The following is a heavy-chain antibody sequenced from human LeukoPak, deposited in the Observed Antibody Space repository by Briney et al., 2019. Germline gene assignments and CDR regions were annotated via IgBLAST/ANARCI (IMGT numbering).Heavy chain of an antibody. V-gene: IGHV1-18*01. CDR2: ISVYNGNT. Sequence: GASVKVSCKASGYIFINYGISWVRQAPGQGLEWMGWISVYNGNTKYAEKFQGRLTMTTDTSTSTAYMELRSLRSGDTAVYYCARDRHYDASTVFDPWGQGTLVTVSS. J-gene: IGHJ5*02. D-gene: IGHD3-3*01. CDR1: GYIFINYG. CDR3: ARDRHYDASTVFDP.